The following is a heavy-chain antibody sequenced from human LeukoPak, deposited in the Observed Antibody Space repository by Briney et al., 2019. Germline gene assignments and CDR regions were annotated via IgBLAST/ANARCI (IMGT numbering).Heavy chain of an antibody. D-gene: IGHD6-13*01. Sequence: SETLSLTCTVSGGSIGSYYWSWIRQPPGKGLEWIGYIYYSGSTNYNPSLKSRVTISVDTSKNQFSLKLSSVTAADTAVYYCARFSIAAAGTSSFDYWGQGTLVTVSS. CDR1: GGSIGSYY. CDR2: IYYSGST. J-gene: IGHJ4*02. V-gene: IGHV4-59*01. CDR3: ARFSIAAAGTSSFDY.